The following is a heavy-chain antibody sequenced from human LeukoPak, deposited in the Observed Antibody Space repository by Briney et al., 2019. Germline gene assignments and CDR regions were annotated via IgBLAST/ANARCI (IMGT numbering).Heavy chain of an antibody. D-gene: IGHD6-13*01. V-gene: IGHV3-21*01. J-gene: IGHJ4*02. CDR1: GFTFSSYS. CDR3: ARGPGSSSWYYYFDY. Sequence: GGSLRLSCAASGFTFSSYSMNWVRQAPGKGLEWVSSISSSSSYIYYADSVKGRFTISRDNAKNSLYLQMNSLRAEDTAVYYCARGPGSSSWYYYFDYWGQGTLVTVSS. CDR2: ISSSSSYI.